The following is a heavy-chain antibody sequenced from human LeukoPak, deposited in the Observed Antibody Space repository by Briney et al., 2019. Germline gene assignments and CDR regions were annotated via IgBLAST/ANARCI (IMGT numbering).Heavy chain of an antibody. CDR1: GYTFTGYY. D-gene: IGHD3-10*01. CDR3: ARERRIWFGELSTGDAFDI. Sequence: ASVKVSCKASGYTFTGYYMHWVRQAPGQGLEWMGWINPNSGGTNYAQKFQGRVTMTRDTSISTAYMELSRLRSDDTAVYYCARERRIWFGELSTGDAFDIWGQGTMVTVSS. V-gene: IGHV1-2*02. J-gene: IGHJ3*02. CDR2: INPNSGGT.